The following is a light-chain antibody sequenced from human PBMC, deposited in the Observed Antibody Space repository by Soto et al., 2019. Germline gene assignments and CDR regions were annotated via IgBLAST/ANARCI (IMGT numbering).Light chain of an antibody. V-gene: IGLV1-47*01. CDR2: RNN. CDR3: AAWDDSLNVWV. CDR1: SSNIGSNY. J-gene: IGLJ3*02. Sequence: QSVLTQPPSASGTPGQRVTISCSGSSSNIGSNYVYWYHQLPGTAPKLVIYRNNQRPSGVPDRISGSKSGTSASLAISGLRSEDEADYYCAAWDDSLNVWVFGGATKLTVL.